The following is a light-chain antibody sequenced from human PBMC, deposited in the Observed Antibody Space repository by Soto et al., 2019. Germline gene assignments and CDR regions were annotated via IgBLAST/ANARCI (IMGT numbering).Light chain of an antibody. Sequence: ELVMTQSRATLSVSPGERATPSCWPRPSLSINIAWYQQKPGQAPRLLIYGASTRATGIPARFSGSGSGTEFTLTISSLQSEDFAVYYCQQYNDWPPWTFGQGTKVDIK. CDR3: QQYNDWPPWT. V-gene: IGKV3-15*01. J-gene: IGKJ1*01. CDR1: PSLSIN. CDR2: GAS.